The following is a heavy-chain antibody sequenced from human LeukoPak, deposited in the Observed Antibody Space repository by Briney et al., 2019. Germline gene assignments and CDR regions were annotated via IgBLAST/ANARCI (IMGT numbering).Heavy chain of an antibody. Sequence: ASVTVSFKASGYTFTDYYMHWVRQAPGQGLEWIGWINPNSGGTNYAQKFQGRVTMTRDTSISTAYMELSRLRSDDTAVYYCARGNYGFGTRGHWFDPWGQGTLVTVSS. J-gene: IGHJ5*02. CDR3: ARGNYGFGTRGHWFDP. D-gene: IGHD3-10*01. V-gene: IGHV1-2*02. CDR1: GYTFTDYY. CDR2: INPNSGGT.